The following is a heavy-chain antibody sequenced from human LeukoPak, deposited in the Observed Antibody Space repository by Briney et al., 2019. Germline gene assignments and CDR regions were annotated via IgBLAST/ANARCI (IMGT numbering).Heavy chain of an antibody. CDR3: ATSGYYFEY. D-gene: IGHD3-22*01. V-gene: IGHV3-48*03. CDR2: ISSSGSTI. CDR1: GLTFSRYA. Sequence: GSLRLSCAASGLTFSRYAMSWVRQAPGKGLEWVSYISSSGSTIYYADSVKGQFTISRDNAKKSLFLQMNSLRAEDTGVYYCATSGYYFEYWGQGTLVTVSS. J-gene: IGHJ4*02.